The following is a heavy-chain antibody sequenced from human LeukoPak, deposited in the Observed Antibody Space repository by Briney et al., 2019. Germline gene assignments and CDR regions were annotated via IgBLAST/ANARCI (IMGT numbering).Heavy chain of an antibody. J-gene: IGHJ6*03. V-gene: IGHV4-39*01. CDR2: IYYSGDT. D-gene: IGHD4-11*01. CDR1: GGSINSTRYY. Sequence: SETLSLTCTVSGGSINSTRYYWGWIRQPPGKGLEWIGSIYYSGDTHYNPSPRSRVTISVDTSKNQFSLKMNSMTAADTSVYYCATGSMTTRYYYYFYMDVWGKGTTVTVSS. CDR3: ATGSMTTRYYYYFYMDV.